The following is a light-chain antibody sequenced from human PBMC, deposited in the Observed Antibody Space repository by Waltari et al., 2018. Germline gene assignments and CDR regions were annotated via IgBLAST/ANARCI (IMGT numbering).Light chain of an antibody. CDR1: QSLSTSY. V-gene: IGKV3D-20*01. J-gene: IGKJ5*01. CDR3: QYYDNSVIT. CDR2: HAS. Sequence: EIVLTQSPATLSLSPGERATISCGASQSLSTSYFAWYQQKPGLAPRLLMYHASSRATGIPDRFSGSGAGTDFTLTISRLEPEDFAVYYCQYYDNSVITFGQGTRLEI.